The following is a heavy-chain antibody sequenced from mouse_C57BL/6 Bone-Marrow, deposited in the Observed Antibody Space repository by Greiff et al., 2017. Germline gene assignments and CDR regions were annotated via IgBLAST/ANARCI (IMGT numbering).Heavy chain of an antibody. CDR1: GYTFTDYY. CDR3: ARDYYGSSFWYFDV. D-gene: IGHD1-1*01. J-gene: IGHJ1*03. V-gene: IGHV1-76*01. CDR2: IYPGSGNT. Sequence: QVQLQQSGAELVRPGASVKLSCKASGYTFTDYYINWVKQRPGQGLEWIARIYPGSGNTYYNEKFKGKATLTAEKSSSTAYMQLSSLTSEDSAVYVCARDYYGSSFWYFDVWGTGTTVTVSS.